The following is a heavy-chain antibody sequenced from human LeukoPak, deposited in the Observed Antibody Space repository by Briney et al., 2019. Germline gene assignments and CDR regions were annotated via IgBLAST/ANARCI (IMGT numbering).Heavy chain of an antibody. J-gene: IGHJ2*01. CDR1: GGTFSSYA. D-gene: IGHD6-13*01. CDR3: ARDIGQKNSSSCYWYFDL. V-gene: IGHV1-69*04. Sequence: ASVKVSCKASGGTFSSYAISWVRQAPGQGLEWMGRIIPILDITNYAQKFQGRVTITADKSTSTAYMELSSLRSEDTAVYYCARDIGQKNSSSCYWYFDLWGRGTLVTASS. CDR2: IIPILDIT.